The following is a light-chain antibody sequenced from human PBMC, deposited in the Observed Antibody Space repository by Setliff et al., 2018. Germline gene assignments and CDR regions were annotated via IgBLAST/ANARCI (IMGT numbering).Light chain of an antibody. V-gene: IGLV2-14*01. CDR3: TSYTSTARV. CDR1: SSDVGAYNY. J-gene: IGLJ1*01. CDR2: EVS. Sequence: QSALTQPASVSGSPRQSITISCTGTSSDVGAYNYVSWYQQHPGKAPKLMIYEVSNRPSGVSNRFSGSKSGNTASLTISGLQAEDEADYYCTSYTSTARVFGTGTKVTVL.